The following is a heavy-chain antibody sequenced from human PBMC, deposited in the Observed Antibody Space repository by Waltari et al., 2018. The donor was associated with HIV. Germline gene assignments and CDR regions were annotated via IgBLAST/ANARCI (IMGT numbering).Heavy chain of an antibody. J-gene: IGHJ4*02. D-gene: IGHD3-22*01. V-gene: IGHV3-23*01. Sequence: EVQLLESGGGLVQPGGSLRLSCAASGFTFSSYPMSWVRQAPGKGLEWVSAISGSGGSTYYADSVKGRFTISRDNSKNTLYLQMNSLRAEDTAVYYCAKKGLDDSSGYYSDYFDYWGQGTLVTVSS. CDR2: ISGSGGST. CDR1: GFTFSSYP. CDR3: AKKGLDDSSGYYSDYFDY.